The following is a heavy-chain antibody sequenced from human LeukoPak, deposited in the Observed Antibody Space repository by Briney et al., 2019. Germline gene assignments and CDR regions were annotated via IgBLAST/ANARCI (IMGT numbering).Heavy chain of an antibody. CDR3: ARTPGLKRGHYYYGMDV. CDR2: INHSGST. D-gene: IGHD1-14*01. V-gene: IGHV4-34*01. J-gene: IGHJ6*02. CDR1: GGSFSGYY. Sequence: RSSETLSLTCAVYGGSFSGYYWSWIRQPPGKGLEWIGEINHSGSTNYNPSLKSRVTILVDTSKNQFSLKLSSVTAADTAVYYCARTPGLKRGHYYYGMDVWGQGTTVTVSS.